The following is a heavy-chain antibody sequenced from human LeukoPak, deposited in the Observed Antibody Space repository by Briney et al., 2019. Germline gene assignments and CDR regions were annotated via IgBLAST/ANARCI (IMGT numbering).Heavy chain of an antibody. CDR2: IKQDGSER. CDR1: GFTFSNYW. D-gene: IGHD1-26*01. Sequence: PGGSLRLSCAASGFTFSNYWMTWVRHAPGKGLEWVANIKQDGSERYYVESVRGRFTISRDNAKNSVYLQVNSLRVEDTAMYYCVRDTGGSGSYPDYWGQGVLVTVSS. J-gene: IGHJ4*02. V-gene: IGHV3-7*01. CDR3: VRDTGGSGSYPDY.